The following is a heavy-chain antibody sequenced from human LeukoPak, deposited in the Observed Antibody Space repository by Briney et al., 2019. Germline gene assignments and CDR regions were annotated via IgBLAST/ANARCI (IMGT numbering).Heavy chain of an antibody. Sequence: PSETLSLTCTVSGGSISINDYYWSWIRQTPGKGLEWIGYIYYSGSTYYNPSLKSRVTISVDTSKNQFSLKLTSVTAADTAVYYCARTITAAGTPFDPWGQGTLVTVSS. CDR1: GGSISINDYY. D-gene: IGHD6-13*01. CDR2: IYYSGST. CDR3: ARTITAAGTPFDP. V-gene: IGHV4-30-4*01. J-gene: IGHJ5*02.